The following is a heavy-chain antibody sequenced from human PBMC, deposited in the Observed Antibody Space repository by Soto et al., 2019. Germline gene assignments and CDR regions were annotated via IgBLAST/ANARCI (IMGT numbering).Heavy chain of an antibody. J-gene: IGHJ6*02. CDR1: GFSFSSSA. CDR2: MSGSGGST. V-gene: IGHV3-23*01. Sequence: GGSLRLSCAASGFSFSSSAMSWVRQAPGKGLEWFSAMSGSGGSTYYADSVKGRFTISRDNSKNTLYLQMNSLRAEDTAVYYCAKGRSYYYYYGVDVWGQGTTVTVSS. CDR3: AKGRSYYYYYGVDV.